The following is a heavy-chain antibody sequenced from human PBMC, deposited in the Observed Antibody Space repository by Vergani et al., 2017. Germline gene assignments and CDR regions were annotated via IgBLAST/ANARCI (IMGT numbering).Heavy chain of an antibody. CDR1: EYSFGNYW. D-gene: IGHD1-1*01. CDR2: IYPADSDT. Sequence: EVELVQSGPEMRKPGESLKISCKGSEYSFGNYWIGWVRPMPGKGLEWMGIIYPADSDTRYSPSFQGHVTISADKSISTAFLQWDSLKASDTALYYCARHTTYTDSWGQGTLVTVSS. V-gene: IGHV5-51*01. J-gene: IGHJ4*02. CDR3: ARHTTYTDS.